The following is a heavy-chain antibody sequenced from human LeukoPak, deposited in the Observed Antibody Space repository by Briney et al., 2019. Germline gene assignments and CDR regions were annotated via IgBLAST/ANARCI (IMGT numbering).Heavy chain of an antibody. V-gene: IGHV3-30*18. D-gene: IGHD3-22*01. J-gene: IGHJ4*02. CDR1: GFTFSSYG. CDR2: ISYDGSNK. Sequence: GGSLRLSCAASGFTFSSYGMHWVRQAPGKGLEWAAVISYDGSNKYYADSVKGRFAISRDNSKNTLYLQMNSLRAEDTAVYYCAKDWAYYYDSSGYHTPFDYWGQGTLVTVSS. CDR3: AKDWAYYYDSSGYHTPFDY.